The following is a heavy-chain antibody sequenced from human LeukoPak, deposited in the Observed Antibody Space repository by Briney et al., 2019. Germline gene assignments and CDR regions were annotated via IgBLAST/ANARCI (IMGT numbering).Heavy chain of an antibody. CDR1: GXIFSRHW. CDR2: INHDGDST. J-gene: IGHJ3*01. V-gene: IGHV3-74*01. D-gene: IGHD3-16*01. Sequence: GGSLKLSCAASGXIFSRHWMHWVRQAPGKGLVWVSRINHDGDSTNYADSVTGRFTISRDNAKNTLHLEMNSLTGEDTAVYYCVREEDGDYVGAFDVWGQGTMVTVSS. CDR3: VREEDGDYVGAFDV.